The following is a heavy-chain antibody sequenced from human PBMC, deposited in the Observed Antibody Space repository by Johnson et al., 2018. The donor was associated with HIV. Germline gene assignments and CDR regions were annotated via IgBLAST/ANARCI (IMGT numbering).Heavy chain of an antibody. CDR1: GFTFSSYG. Sequence: HVQLVESGGGVVQPGGSLRLSCAASGFTFSSYGMHWVRQAPGKGLEWVAFIRYDGNNKYYADSVKGRFTISRDNSKNTLYLQMNSLRAEDTAVYYCARVIRLGAVRLRHAFDIWGQGTMVTVSS. J-gene: IGHJ3*02. CDR3: ARVIRLGAVRLRHAFDI. D-gene: IGHD4-17*01. CDR2: IRYDGNNK. V-gene: IGHV3-30*02.